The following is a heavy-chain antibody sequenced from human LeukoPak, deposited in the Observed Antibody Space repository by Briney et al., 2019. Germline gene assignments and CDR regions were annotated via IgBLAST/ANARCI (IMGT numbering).Heavy chain of an antibody. J-gene: IGHJ3*02. D-gene: IGHD3-22*01. V-gene: IGHV1-18*01. CDR2: ISAYNGNT. CDR3: ARDTGSGYRTDAFDI. CDR1: GYTFTSYG. Sequence: ASVKVSCKASGYTFTSYGISWVRQAPGQGLEWMGWISAYNGNTNYAQTLQGRVTMTTDTSTSTAYMELRSLRSDDTAVYYCARDTGSGYRTDAFDIWGQGTMVTVSS.